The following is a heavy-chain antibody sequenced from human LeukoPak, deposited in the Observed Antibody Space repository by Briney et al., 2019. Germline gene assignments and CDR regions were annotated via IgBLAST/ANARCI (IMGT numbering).Heavy chain of an antibody. J-gene: IGHJ4*02. CDR1: GFTFSSYA. D-gene: IGHD1-1*01. CDR3: ARGGSGNWNAPFDY. V-gene: IGHV3-23*01. Sequence: PGGSLRLSCAASGFTFSSYAMSWARQAPGKGLEWVSAISGSGGSTYYADSMKGRFTISRDNSKNTLYLQMNSLRTEDTAVYSCARGGSGNWNAPFDYWGQGTLVTVSS. CDR2: ISGSGGST.